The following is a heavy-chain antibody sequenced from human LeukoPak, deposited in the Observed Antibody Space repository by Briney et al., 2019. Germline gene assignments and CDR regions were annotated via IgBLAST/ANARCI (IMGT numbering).Heavy chain of an antibody. D-gene: IGHD5-18*01. CDR1: GGSISTYY. CDR2: ISNGRT. J-gene: IGHJ4*02. Sequence: PETLCPTCSVSGGSISTYYWNWIRQTPGKGLEWIGHISNGRTDYNPSLNSRVTISVDTSKNHFSLKLTSVTAADTAVYYCARDKAHSYGGYFDTWGQGALVIVSS. V-gene: IGHV4-59*01. CDR3: ARDKAHSYGGYFDT.